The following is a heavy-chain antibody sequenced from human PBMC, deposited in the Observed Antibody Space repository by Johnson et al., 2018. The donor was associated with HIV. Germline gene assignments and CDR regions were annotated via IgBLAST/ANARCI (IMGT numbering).Heavy chain of an antibody. CDR3: ARGQWLVPFTFDL. V-gene: IGHV3-11*04. J-gene: IGHJ3*01. CDR2: ISSSGSTK. D-gene: IGHD6-19*01. Sequence: QVQLVESGGSLVKPGESLRLSCAASGFTFSDYYMNWIRQAPGKGLEWLSYISSSGSTKYYADSVKGRLTISRDNAKNSLYLQMKNLRAEDTALYYCARGQWLVPFTFDLWGPGTMVTVSS. CDR1: GFTFSDYY.